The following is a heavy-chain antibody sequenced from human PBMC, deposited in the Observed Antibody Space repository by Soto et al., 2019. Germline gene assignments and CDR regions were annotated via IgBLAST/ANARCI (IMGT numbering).Heavy chain of an antibody. J-gene: IGHJ6*02. CDR3: ARDRELKYYYYCYGMDV. CDR1: GFTFSSYW. CDR2: INSDGSST. D-gene: IGHD1-26*01. V-gene: IGHV3-74*01. Sequence: GGSLRLSCAASGFTFSSYWMHWVRQAPGKGLVWVSRINSDGSSTSYADSVKGRFTISRDNAKNTLYLQMNSLRAEDTAVYYCARDRELKYYYYCYGMDVSGQGTTVTVSS.